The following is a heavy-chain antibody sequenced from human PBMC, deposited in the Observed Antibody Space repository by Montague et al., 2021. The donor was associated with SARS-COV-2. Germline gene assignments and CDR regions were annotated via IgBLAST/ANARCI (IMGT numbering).Heavy chain of an antibody. CDR2: IGSSSNTI. D-gene: IGHD1-26*01. Sequence: SLRLSCAASGFTFSDYYMSWIRQAPGKGLEWVSYIGSSSNTIYYADSVKGRFTISRDNAKNPLYLQMNSLRAEDTAVYYCARDGVVGASFDYWGQGTLVTVPS. J-gene: IGHJ4*02. CDR3: ARDGVVGASFDY. CDR1: GFTFSDYY. V-gene: IGHV3-11*01.